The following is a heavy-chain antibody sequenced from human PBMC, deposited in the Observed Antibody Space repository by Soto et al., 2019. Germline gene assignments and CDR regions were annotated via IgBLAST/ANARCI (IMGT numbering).Heavy chain of an antibody. CDR3: ARHSNIAASQFDH. CDR1: GGSISGYY. V-gene: IGHV4-59*01. J-gene: IGHJ4*02. Sequence: PSETLSLTCTVSGGSISGYYWSWIRQPPGKGLEWIGNIFHSGSTNYKASLKSRVTISLDTSKNQLSLKLNSVTAADTAVYYCARHSNIAASQFDHWGQGTLVTVPQ. D-gene: IGHD6-6*01. CDR2: IFHSGST.